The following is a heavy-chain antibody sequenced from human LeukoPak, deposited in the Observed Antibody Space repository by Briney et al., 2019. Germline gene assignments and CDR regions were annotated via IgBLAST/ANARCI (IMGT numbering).Heavy chain of an antibody. CDR2: INPKSGGT. D-gene: IGHD3-9*01. Sequence: ASVKVSCKASGYTFIGHLIHWVRQAPGQRLEWMGWINPKSGGTTYAQKFQGRVTMTRDTSTSTVYMDLSSLRSDDTAVYFCAREREGLYDILTGYFAYWGQGTLVTVSS. J-gene: IGHJ4*02. CDR3: AREREGLYDILTGYFAY. CDR1: GYTFIGHL. V-gene: IGHV1-2*02.